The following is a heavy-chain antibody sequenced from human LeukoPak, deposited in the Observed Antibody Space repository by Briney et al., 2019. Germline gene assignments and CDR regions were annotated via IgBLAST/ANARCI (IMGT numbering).Heavy chain of an antibody. CDR2: ISAYNGNT. CDR1: GYTFTSYG. Sequence: GASVKLSCKASGYTFTSYGTSCVRQAPGHGLEWMGWISAYNGNTNHAQKLQGRVTMTTDTSTSTAYMELRSLRSDDTAVYYCARDRRHPSSSWYLDGAFDIWGQGTMVTVSS. V-gene: IGHV1-18*01. D-gene: IGHD6-13*01. CDR3: ARDRRHPSSSWYLDGAFDI. J-gene: IGHJ3*02.